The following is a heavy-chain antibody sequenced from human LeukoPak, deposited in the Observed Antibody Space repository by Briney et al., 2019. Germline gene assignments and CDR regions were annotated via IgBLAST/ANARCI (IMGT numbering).Heavy chain of an antibody. CDR3: ARLKWELIDY. Sequence: SETLSLTCTVSGGSISSSSYYWGWIRQPPGKGLEWIGSIYYSGSTYYNPSLKSRVTISVDTSKNQFSLKLSFVTAADTAVYYCARLKWELIDYWGQGTLVTVSS. J-gene: IGHJ4*02. D-gene: IGHD1-26*01. CDR1: GGSISSSSYY. CDR2: IYYSGST. V-gene: IGHV4-39*01.